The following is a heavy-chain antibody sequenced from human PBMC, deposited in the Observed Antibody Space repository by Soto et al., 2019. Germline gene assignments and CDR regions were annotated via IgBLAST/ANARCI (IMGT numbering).Heavy chain of an antibody. D-gene: IGHD6-6*01. CDR2: ISYDGSNK. CDR3: AYSSSDPLDY. Sequence: GGSLGLSCAASGFSFSSYAMHWVRQAPGKGLEWVAVISYDGSNKYYADSVKGRFTISRDNSKNTLYLQMNSLRAEDTAVYYCAYSSSDPLDYWGQGTLVTV. V-gene: IGHV3-30-3*01. J-gene: IGHJ4*02. CDR1: GFSFSSYA.